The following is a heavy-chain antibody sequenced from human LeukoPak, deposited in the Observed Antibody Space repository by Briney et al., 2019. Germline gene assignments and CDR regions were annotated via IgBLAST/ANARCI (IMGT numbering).Heavy chain of an antibody. V-gene: IGHV4-59*12. CDR1: GGSISSYY. CDR2: IYHSGST. Sequence: PSETLSLTCTVSGGSISSYYWSWIRQPPGKGLEWIGYIYHSGSTYYNPSLKSRVTISVDRSKNQFSLKLSSVTAADTAVYYCARDPGGGMDVWGQGTTVTVSS. J-gene: IGHJ6*02. CDR3: ARDPGGGMDV.